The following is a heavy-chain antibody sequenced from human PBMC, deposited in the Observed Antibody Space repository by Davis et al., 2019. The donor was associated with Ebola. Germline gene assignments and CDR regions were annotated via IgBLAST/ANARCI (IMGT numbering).Heavy chain of an antibody. D-gene: IGHD1-26*01. CDR3: AKDTSNIWFDI. CDR1: GFILSSYV. J-gene: IGHJ3*02. Sequence: GGSLRLSCAASGFILSSYVMSWVRQAPGKGLEWVSTLGTSADTYYADSVKGRFTISRDNSKNILYLQMNGLRVEDTAIYYCAKDTSNIWFDIWGQGTNVTVSS. CDR2: LGTSADT. V-gene: IGHV3-23*01.